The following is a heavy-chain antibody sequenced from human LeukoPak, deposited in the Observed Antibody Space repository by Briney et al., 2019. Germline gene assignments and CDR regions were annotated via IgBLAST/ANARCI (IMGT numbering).Heavy chain of an antibody. V-gene: IGHV1-8*01. Sequence: GDSVKVSCKASGYTFTTYDLNWVRQATGQGLEWMGWMNPSSGNTGYAQKFQGSVTMTRNISITTAYMELSNLTSEDTAVYYCARRIRGVPTDYWGQGTLVTVSS. D-gene: IGHD3-10*01. J-gene: IGHJ4*02. CDR3: ARRIRGVPTDY. CDR1: GYTFTTYD. CDR2: MNPSSGNT.